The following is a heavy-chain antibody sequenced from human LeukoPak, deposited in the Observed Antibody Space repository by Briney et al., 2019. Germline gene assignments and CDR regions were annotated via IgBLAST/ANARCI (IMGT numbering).Heavy chain of an antibody. V-gene: IGHV4-39*01. CDR1: GGSFSTSSYY. D-gene: IGHD3-16*01. J-gene: IGHJ4*02. CDR2: VYYSGTT. Sequence: SETLSLTCTVSGGSFSTSSYYWGWVRQPPGKGLEWIGSVYYSGTTYYNPSLKSRVTISIDTSENQFSLKLSSVTAADTAVYYCARLPGTNWMGEYYFGYWGQGTLVTVSS. CDR3: ARLPGTNWMGEYYFGY.